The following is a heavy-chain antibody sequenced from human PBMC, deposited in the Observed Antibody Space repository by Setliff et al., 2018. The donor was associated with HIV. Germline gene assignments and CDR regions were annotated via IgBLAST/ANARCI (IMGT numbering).Heavy chain of an antibody. J-gene: IGHJ6*03. CDR1: GYTFTKYY. V-gene: IGHV1-46*01. CDR3: AREDTAPPDYYYSYMDV. Sequence: ASVKVSCKSSGYTFTKYYINWARQAPGQGLEWMGIINPGGGATTYEKKFQGRVTMTRDTSTSTVYMELNNLRFDDTAVYYCAREDTAPPDYYYSYMDVWGKGTTVTVSS. D-gene: IGHD5-18*01. CDR2: INPGGGAT.